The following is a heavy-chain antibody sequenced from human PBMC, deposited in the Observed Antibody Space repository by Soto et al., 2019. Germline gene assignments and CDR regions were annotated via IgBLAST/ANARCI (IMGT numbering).Heavy chain of an antibody. Sequence: QVQLVESGGGVVQPGRSLRLSCAASGFTFSSYGMHWVRQAPGKGLEWVAVISYDGSNKYYADSVKGRFTISRDNSKNTLYLQMNSLRAEDTAVYYCAKRAVDYWGQGTLVTVSS. CDR1: GFTFSSYG. CDR3: AKRAVDY. CDR2: ISYDGSNK. J-gene: IGHJ4*02. D-gene: IGHD6-13*01. V-gene: IGHV3-30*18.